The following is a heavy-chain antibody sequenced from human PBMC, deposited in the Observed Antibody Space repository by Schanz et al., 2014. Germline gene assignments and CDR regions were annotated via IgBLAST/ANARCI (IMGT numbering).Heavy chain of an antibody. CDR3: ARDPQYYYGSGRGY. D-gene: IGHD3-10*01. CDR2: IRPLVAEG. V-gene: IGHV1-69*08. Sequence: QVQLVQSGAEVRKPGSSVRVSCKASGGSLKDLTISWVRQAPGQGLEWMGRIRPLVAEGHYAEKFKGRVTITADKSADISTSTAYMELISLTSEDTAVYYCARDPQYYYGSGRGYWGQGTLVTVSS. CDR1: GGSLKDLT. J-gene: IGHJ4*02.